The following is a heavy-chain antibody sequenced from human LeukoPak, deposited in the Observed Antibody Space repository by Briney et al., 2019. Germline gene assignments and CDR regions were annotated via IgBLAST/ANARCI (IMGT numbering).Heavy chain of an antibody. Sequence: RPSETLSLTCTVSGGSISSSYYYWGWIRQPPGKGLEWIGSIYYSGSTDYNPSLKSRITISVDRSKNQFSLKLSSVTAADTAVYYCARHGGSGSYYNWFDPWGQGTLVTVSS. V-gene: IGHV4-39*01. CDR2: IYYSGST. D-gene: IGHD3-10*01. CDR1: GGSISSSYYY. J-gene: IGHJ5*02. CDR3: ARHGGSGSYYNWFDP.